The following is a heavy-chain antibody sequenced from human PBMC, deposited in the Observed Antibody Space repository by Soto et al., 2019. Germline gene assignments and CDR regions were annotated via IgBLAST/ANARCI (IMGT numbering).Heavy chain of an antibody. CDR3: ARFAKEENPKLESWYAFDF. J-gene: IGHJ4*02. D-gene: IGHD6-13*01. V-gene: IGHV4-31*03. CDR1: GGSIRSGGYF. CDR2: IYYRGGT. Sequence: TLSLTCTVSGGSIRSGGYFWSWVRQQPGKGLEWIGHIYYRGGTSYNPSLESRVAMSVDTSKNEFTLKVNSVTAADTAIYYCARFAKEENPKLESWYAFDFWGRGTLVTVS.